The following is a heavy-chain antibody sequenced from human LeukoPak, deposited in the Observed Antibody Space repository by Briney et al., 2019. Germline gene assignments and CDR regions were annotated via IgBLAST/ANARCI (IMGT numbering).Heavy chain of an antibody. Sequence: GGSLRLSCAASGFTFSSYWMYWVRQAPGKGLEWVANIKKDGSDKYYVDSVKGRFTISRDNSKNSLYLQMNSLRAEDTAVYYCARGPTRANSSDYWGQGTLLTVSS. V-gene: IGHV3-7*01. D-gene: IGHD2/OR15-2a*01. CDR1: GFTFSSYW. CDR2: IKKDGSDK. J-gene: IGHJ4*02. CDR3: ARGPTRANSSDY.